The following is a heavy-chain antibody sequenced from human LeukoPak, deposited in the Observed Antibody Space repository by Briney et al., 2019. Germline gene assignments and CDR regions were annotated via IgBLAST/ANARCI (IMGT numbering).Heavy chain of an antibody. D-gene: IGHD6-13*01. CDR2: IYHSGST. Sequence: SETLSLTCTVSGGSISSGGYYWSWIRQPPGKGLEWIGYIYHSGSTYYNPSLKSRVTISVDRSKNQFSLKLSSVTAADTAVYYCARHSNSWYYPFDPWGQGTLVTVSS. CDR1: GGSISSGGYY. J-gene: IGHJ5*02. CDR3: ARHSNSWYYPFDP. V-gene: IGHV4-30-2*01.